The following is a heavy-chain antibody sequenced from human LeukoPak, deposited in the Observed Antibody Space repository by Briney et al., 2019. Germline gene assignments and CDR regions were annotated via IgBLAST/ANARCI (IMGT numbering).Heavy chain of an antibody. CDR1: GFTFSSYG. D-gene: IGHD2-2*02. CDR3: AKDVVVPAAILDGISDY. Sequence: PGGTLRLSCAASGFTFSSYGMHWVRPAPGQGVEWVAFIRYDGSNKYYADSVKGRFTISRDNSKNTMYMQMNSLRAEDTAVYYCAKDVVVPAAILDGISDYWGQGTLVTVSS. V-gene: IGHV3-30*02. J-gene: IGHJ4*02. CDR2: IRYDGSNK.